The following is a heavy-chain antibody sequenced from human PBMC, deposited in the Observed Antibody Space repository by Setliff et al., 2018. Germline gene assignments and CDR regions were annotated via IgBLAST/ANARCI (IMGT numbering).Heavy chain of an antibody. V-gene: IGHV4-39*07. Sequence: SETLSLTCTVSGGSISSSSYYWNWIRQSPGKGLEWIGSIYYRGSTYYNPSLRSRLAMSIDTSNNQFSLKLSSVTAADTAVYYCARVAGSTSVSITTLWYFDLWGRGILVTVSS. CDR3: ARVAGSTSVSITTLWYFDL. D-gene: IGHD3-22*01. CDR2: IYYRGST. CDR1: GGSISSSSYY. J-gene: IGHJ2*01.